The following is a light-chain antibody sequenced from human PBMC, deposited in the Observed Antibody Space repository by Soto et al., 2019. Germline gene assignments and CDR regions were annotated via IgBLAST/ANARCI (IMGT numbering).Light chain of an antibody. V-gene: IGLV1-40*01. Sequence: QSVLTQPPSVSGAPGQRVTISCTGSSSNIGAGYDVHWYQQLPGTAPKLLIYGNSNRPSGVPDRFFGSKSGTSASLAITGLQAEDEADYYCQSYDSSLSGVVFGTGTKVTVL. CDR3: QSYDSSLSGVV. CDR1: SSNIGAGYD. CDR2: GNS. J-gene: IGLJ1*01.